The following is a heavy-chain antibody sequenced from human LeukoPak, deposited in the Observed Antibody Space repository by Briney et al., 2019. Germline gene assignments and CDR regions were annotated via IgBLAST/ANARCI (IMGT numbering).Heavy chain of an antibody. D-gene: IGHD6-19*01. CDR2: LYFSGST. CDR1: GVSISSYY. Sequence: PSETLSLTCTVSGVSISSYYWSWIRQPPGEALEWIGYLYFSGSTNYNPSLKSRVTISEDTSKNQFSLKLTSVTAADTAVYYCARAGGGWSFDNWGWGTLVTVSS. CDR3: ARAGGGWSFDN. J-gene: IGHJ4*02. V-gene: IGHV4-59*01.